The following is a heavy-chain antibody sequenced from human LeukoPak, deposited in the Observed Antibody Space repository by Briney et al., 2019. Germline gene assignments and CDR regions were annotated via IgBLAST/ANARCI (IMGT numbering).Heavy chain of an antibody. CDR3: ARGITIFGVDWYFDL. J-gene: IGHJ2*01. V-gene: IGHV1-18*01. D-gene: IGHD3-3*01. Sequence: ASVKVSCKASGYTFTSYGISWVRQAPGQGLEWMGWISAYNGNTNYAQKLQGRVTMTTDTSTSTAYMELRSLRSDDTAVYYCARGITIFGVDWYFDLWGRGTLVTVSS. CDR2: ISAYNGNT. CDR1: GYTFTSYG.